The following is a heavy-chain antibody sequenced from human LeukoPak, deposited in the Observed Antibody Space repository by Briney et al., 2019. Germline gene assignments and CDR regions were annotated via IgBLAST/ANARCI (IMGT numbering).Heavy chain of an antibody. CDR1: GGTFSSYA. D-gene: IGHD3-22*01. CDR3: ARVCGYDSSGYYTDY. V-gene: IGHV1-69*04. Sequence: ASVKVSCKASGGTFSSYAISWVRQAPGQGLEWMGRIIPILGIANYAQKFQGRVTITADKSTSTAYMELSSLRSEDTAVYYCARVCGYDSSGYYTDYWGQGTLVTVSS. CDR2: IIPILGIA. J-gene: IGHJ4*02.